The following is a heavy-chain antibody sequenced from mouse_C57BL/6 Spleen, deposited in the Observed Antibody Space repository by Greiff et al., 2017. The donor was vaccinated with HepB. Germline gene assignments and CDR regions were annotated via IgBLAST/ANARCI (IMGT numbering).Heavy chain of an antibody. CDR3: ARDYRGYFDV. Sequence: VQLQQSGAELARPGASVKLSCKASGYTFTSYGISWVKQRTGQGLEWIGEIYPRSGNTYYNEKFKGKATLTADKSSSTAYMELRILTSEDSAGYFCARDYRGYFDVWGTGTTVTVSS. CDR2: IYPRSGNT. D-gene: IGHD2-12*01. V-gene: IGHV1-81*01. J-gene: IGHJ1*03. CDR1: GYTFTSYG.